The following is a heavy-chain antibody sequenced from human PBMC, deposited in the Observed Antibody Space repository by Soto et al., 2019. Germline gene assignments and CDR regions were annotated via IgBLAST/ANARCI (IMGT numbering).Heavy chain of an antibody. CDR3: AQVYVEDPSDAFDI. CDR1: GFTFSSYG. J-gene: IGHJ3*02. Sequence: QVQLVESGGGVVQPGRSLRLSCAASGFTFSSYGMHWVRQAPGKGLEWVAVISYDGSNKYYADSVKGRFTISRDNSKNTLYLQMNSLRAEDTAVYYCAQVYVEDPSDAFDIWGQGTMVTVSS. D-gene: IGHD2-8*01. V-gene: IGHV3-30*18. CDR2: ISYDGSNK.